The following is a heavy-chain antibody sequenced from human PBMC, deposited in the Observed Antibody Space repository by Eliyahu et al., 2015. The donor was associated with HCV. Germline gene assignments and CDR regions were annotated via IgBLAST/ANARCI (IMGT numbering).Heavy chain of an antibody. J-gene: IGHJ4*02. V-gene: IGHV5-51*01. D-gene: IGHD2-8*01. Sequence: DVQLVQSGAEVTKPGESLKISCQGSAYSLTTHWIGWVRQMPGKGLEWMGIIYLRDLTTKYSPSFQGRVTISVDKSIGTAYLQWSSLQASDTAIYYCASTPNGLYHWVNWGQGTLVTVST. CDR1: AYSLTTHW. CDR2: IYLRDLTT. CDR3: ASTPNGLYHWVN.